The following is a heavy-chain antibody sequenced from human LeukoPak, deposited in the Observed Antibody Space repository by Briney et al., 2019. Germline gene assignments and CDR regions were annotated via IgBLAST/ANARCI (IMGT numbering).Heavy chain of an antibody. D-gene: IGHD2-21*02. J-gene: IGHJ4*02. CDR3: AKPYGTDCGGDCYFDY. V-gene: IGHV3-23*01. CDR1: GFSVSSNC. CDR2: ISGSGGNT. Sequence: GGSLRLSCAASGFSVSSNCMSWVRQAPGKGLEWVSAISGSGGNTYYADSVRGRFTISRDNSRSTLYLQMSRLRAEDTALYYCAKPYGTDCGGDCYFDYWGQGTLVSVSS.